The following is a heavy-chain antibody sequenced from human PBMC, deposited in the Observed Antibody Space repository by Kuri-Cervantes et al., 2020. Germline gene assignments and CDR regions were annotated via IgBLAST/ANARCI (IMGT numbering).Heavy chain of an antibody. CDR1: GFKLSDYY. V-gene: IGHV3-11*01. J-gene: IGHJ6*02. CDR3: ARDRGDYGGSSLSFYYGMDV. Sequence: GGSLRLSCAASGFKLSDYYMSWIRQAPGKGLEWVSYISSSGSSIYADSVKGRFTISRDNAKNSLYLQMNSLRAEDTAVYYCARDRGDYGGSSLSFYYGMDVWGQGTTVTVSS. CDR2: ISSSGSSI. D-gene: IGHD4-23*01.